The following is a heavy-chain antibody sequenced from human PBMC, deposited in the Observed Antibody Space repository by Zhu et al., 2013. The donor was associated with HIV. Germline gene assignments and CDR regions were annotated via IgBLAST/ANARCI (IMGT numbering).Heavy chain of an antibody. Sequence: QVQLVQSGAEVKKPGSSVKVSCKASGGTFSSYGISWVRQAPGQGLEWMGGIIPMFGTANYAQKFQARVTITADESTSTAYMELSSLRSEDTAVYYCARGGYCSSTSCYPEYYMDVWGKGTTVTVSS. CDR2: IIPMFGTA. CDR3: ARGGYCSSTSCYPEYYMDV. CDR1: GGTFSSYG. D-gene: IGHD2-2*01. J-gene: IGHJ6*03. V-gene: IGHV1-69*01.